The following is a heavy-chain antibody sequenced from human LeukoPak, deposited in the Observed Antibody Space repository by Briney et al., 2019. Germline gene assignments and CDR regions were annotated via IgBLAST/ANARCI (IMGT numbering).Heavy chain of an antibody. V-gene: IGHV3-30*02. CDR2: VRSDGSDT. CDR3: ARGRGKDFLDN. Sequence: PGGSLRLSCATSGLTFTNHGFHWVRQAAGKGLEWVAFVRSDGSDTYHANSVKGRFSISRDNSKNTVYLQMNSLRADDTALYYCARGRGKDFLDNWGQGTQVTVSS. D-gene: IGHD4-23*01. CDR1: GLTFTNHG. J-gene: IGHJ4*02.